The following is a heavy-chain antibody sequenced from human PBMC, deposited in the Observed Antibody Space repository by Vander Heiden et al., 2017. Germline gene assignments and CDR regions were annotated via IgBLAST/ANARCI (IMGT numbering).Heavy chain of an antibody. CDR3: ARITSNLDFDY. V-gene: IGHV3-48*01. CDR2: ISSSSSTI. J-gene: IGHJ4*02. Sequence: EVQLVESGGGLVQPGGSLRLSCAASGFTFSSHSMNWVRQAPGKGLEWVSYISSSSSTIYYADSVKGRFTISRDNAKNSLYLQMNSLRAEDTAVYYCARITSNLDFDYWGQGTLVTVSS. CDR1: GFTFSSHS. D-gene: IGHD4-4*01.